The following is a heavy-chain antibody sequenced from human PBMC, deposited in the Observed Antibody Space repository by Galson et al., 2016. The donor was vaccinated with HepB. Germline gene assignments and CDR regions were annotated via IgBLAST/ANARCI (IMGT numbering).Heavy chain of an antibody. V-gene: IGHV3-48*01. D-gene: IGHD7-27*01. J-gene: IGHJ5*02. Sequence: SLRLSCAASGFTFSDYSMIWVRQAPGKGLEWVSYISGTSGLIHYTDSVKGRFTISRDNAKNSLYSQMNSLRVEDTAVYYCARGRVNWDNWFDPWGQGALVTVSS. CDR1: GFTFSDYS. CDR3: ARGRVNWDNWFDP. CDR2: ISGTSGLI.